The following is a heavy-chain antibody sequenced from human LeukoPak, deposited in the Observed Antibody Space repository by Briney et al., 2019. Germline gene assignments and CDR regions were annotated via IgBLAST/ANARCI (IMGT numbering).Heavy chain of an antibody. CDR2: IYYSGST. J-gene: IGHJ6*03. CDR3: ARVEEAYVSGRRENYYYYYMDV. D-gene: IGHD3-10*01. CDR1: GGSISSYY. V-gene: IGHV4-59*01. Sequence: SESLSLTCTVSGGSISSYYWSWIRQPPGKGLEWIGYIYYSGSTNYNPSLKSRVTISVDTSKNQFSLKLRSVTAADTAVYYCARVEEAYVSGRRENYYYYYMDVWGKGTTVTVSS.